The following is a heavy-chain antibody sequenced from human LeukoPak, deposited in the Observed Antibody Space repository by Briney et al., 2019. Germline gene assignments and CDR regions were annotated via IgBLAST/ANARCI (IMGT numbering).Heavy chain of an antibody. D-gene: IGHD2-21*02. J-gene: IGHJ4*02. Sequence: SETLSLTCTVSGGSISSYYWSWIRQPPGKGLEWIGYIYYSGSTNYNPSLKSRVTISVDTSKNQFSLKLSSVTAADTAVYYCAGDPSGDWPVFDYWGQGTLVTVSS. CDR2: IYYSGST. CDR3: AGDPSGDWPVFDY. V-gene: IGHV4-59*01. CDR1: GGSISSYY.